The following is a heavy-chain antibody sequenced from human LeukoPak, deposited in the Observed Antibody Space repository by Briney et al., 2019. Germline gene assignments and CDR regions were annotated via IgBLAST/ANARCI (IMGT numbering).Heavy chain of an antibody. Sequence: SETLSLTCTVSGYSISSGYYWGWIRQPPGKGLEWIGSIYHSGSTYYNPSLKSRVTTSVDTSKNQFSLKLSSVTAADTAVYYCARVGWSAHFDYWGQGTLVTVSS. J-gene: IGHJ4*02. V-gene: IGHV4-38-2*02. D-gene: IGHD3-3*01. CDR2: IYHSGST. CDR1: GYSISSGYY. CDR3: ARVGWSAHFDY.